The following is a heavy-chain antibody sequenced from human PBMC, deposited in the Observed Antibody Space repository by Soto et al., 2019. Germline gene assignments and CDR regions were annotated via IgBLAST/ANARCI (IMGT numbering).Heavy chain of an antibody. CDR2: INRDGSKK. Sequence: EVQLEESGGDLVQPGGSLRLSCAASGFTLSAYWMTWVRQAPGKGLEWVANINRDGSKKSYLDSVRGRFTISRDNVGNLLYPQMDSLSADDTALYYCARDVSPGSSSLYLDAFDIWGQGTMVTASS. J-gene: IGHJ3*02. D-gene: IGHD6-13*01. CDR3: ARDVSPGSSSLYLDAFDI. V-gene: IGHV3-7*05. CDR1: GFTLSAYW.